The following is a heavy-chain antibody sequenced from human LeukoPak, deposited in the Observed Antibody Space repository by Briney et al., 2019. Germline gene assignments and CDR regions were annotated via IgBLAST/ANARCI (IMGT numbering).Heavy chain of an antibody. CDR3: AKLVGDGYNFNGPNDY. CDR1: GFTFSSYA. D-gene: IGHD5-24*01. J-gene: IGHJ4*02. Sequence: RSGGSLRLSCAASGFTFSSYAMSWVRQAPGKGLEWVSAISGSGGSTYYADSVKGRFTISRDNSKNTLYLQMNSLRAEDTAVYYCAKLVGDGYNFNGPNDYWGQGTLVTVSS. V-gene: IGHV3-23*01. CDR2: ISGSGGST.